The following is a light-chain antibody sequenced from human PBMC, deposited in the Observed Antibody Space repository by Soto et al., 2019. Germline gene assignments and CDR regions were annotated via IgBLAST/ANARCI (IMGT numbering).Light chain of an antibody. CDR3: QQYNNFPLT. Sequence: DIQMTQSPSTLSASVGDRVTITCRAIQSISIWLAWYQQKPGKAPKLLIYKASSLESGVPSRFSGSGSGTEFTLTISSLQPDDFATYYFQQYNNFPLTFGQGTKVEIK. CDR1: QSISIW. J-gene: IGKJ1*01. CDR2: KAS. V-gene: IGKV1-5*03.